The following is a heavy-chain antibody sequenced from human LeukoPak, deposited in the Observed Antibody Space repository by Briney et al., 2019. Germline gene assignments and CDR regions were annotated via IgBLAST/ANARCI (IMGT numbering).Heavy chain of an antibody. CDR2: IRYDGSNK. D-gene: IGHD4-17*01. J-gene: IGHJ3*02. CDR3: AKAKISTVTTFGAFDI. V-gene: IGHV3-30*02. Sequence: PGGSLRLSCAASGFTFSSYGMHWVRQAPGKGLEWVAFIRYDGSNKYYADSVKGRFTISRDNSKNTLYLQMNSLRAEDTAVYYCAKAKISTVTTFGAFDIWGQGTMVTVSS. CDR1: GFTFSSYG.